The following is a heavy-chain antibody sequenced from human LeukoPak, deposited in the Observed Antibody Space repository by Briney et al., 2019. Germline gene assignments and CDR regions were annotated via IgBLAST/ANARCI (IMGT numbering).Heavy chain of an antibody. J-gene: IGHJ4*02. CDR2: TYYRSKWYN. CDR3: VSQSGYSSSSLDY. CDR1: GDSVSSNSAA. Sequence: SQTLSPTCAISGDSVSSNSAAWNWIRQSPSRGLEWLGRTYYRSKWYNDYAVSVKSRITINPDTSKNQFSLQLNSVTPEDTAVYYCVSQSGYSSSSLDYWGQGTLVTVSS. V-gene: IGHV6-1*01. D-gene: IGHD6-6*01.